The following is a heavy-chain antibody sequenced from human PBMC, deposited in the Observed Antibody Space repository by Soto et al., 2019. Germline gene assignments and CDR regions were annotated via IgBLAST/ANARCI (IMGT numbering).Heavy chain of an antibody. CDR2: IYSKTGTI. CDR1: GYIFNNFG. J-gene: IGHJ4*02. CDR3: ARDFDFDIDH. Sequence: QVQLVQSGAEVQKPGASVKVSCKTSGYIFNNFGITWVRQAPGLGLEWLGWIYSKTGTINFAQKFQGRVTMTTDTSTSPAFMELRSLTFDASAVYFCARDFDFDIDHWGQGTLVTVS. D-gene: IGHD3-9*01. V-gene: IGHV1-18*01.